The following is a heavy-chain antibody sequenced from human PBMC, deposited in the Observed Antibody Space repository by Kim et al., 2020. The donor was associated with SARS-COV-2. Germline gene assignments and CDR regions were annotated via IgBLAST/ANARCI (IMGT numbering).Heavy chain of an antibody. CDR2: IYYSGST. J-gene: IGHJ6*02. CDR3: ARRGFVYYGMDV. D-gene: IGHD5-12*01. V-gene: IGHV4-39*01. Sequence: SETLSLTCTVSGGSISSSSYYWGWIRQPPGKGLEWIGSIYYSGSTYYNPSLKSRVTISVDTSKNQFSLKLSSVTAADTAVYYCARRGFVYYGMDVWGQGTTVTVSS. CDR1: GGSISSSSYY.